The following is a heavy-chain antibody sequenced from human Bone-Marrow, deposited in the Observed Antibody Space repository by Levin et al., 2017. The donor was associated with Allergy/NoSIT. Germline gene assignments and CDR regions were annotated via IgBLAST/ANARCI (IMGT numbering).Heavy chain of an antibody. V-gene: IGHV4-34*01. J-gene: IGHJ6*03. Sequence: SQTLSLTCAVYGGSFSGYYWSWIRQPPGKGLEWIGEINHSGSTNYNPSLKSRVTISVDTSKNQFSLKLSSVTAADTAVYYCARRARVVAATAPDDYYMDVWGKGTTVTVSS. CDR2: INHSGST. CDR3: ARRARVVAATAPDDYYMDV. D-gene: IGHD2-15*01. CDR1: GGSFSGYY.